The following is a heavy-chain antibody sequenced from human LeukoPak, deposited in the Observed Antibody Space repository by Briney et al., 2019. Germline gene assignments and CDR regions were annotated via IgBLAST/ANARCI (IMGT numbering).Heavy chain of an antibody. CDR3: ARAGGSSWPYYYYGMDV. CDR2: INHSGST. J-gene: IGHJ6*02. D-gene: IGHD6-13*01. CDR1: GGSFSGYY. V-gene: IGHV4-34*01. Sequence: SETLSLTCAVYGGSFSGYYWSWIRQPPGKGLEWIGEINHSGSTNYNPSLKSRVTISVDTSKNQFSLKLSSVTAADTAVYYCARAGGSSWPYYYYGMDVWGQGTTVTASS.